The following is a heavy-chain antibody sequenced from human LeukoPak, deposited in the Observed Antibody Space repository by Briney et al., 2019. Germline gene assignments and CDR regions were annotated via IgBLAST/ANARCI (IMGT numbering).Heavy chain of an antibody. D-gene: IGHD3-16*01. CDR1: SGSLSSRSYY. CDR2: IFYSGRT. V-gene: IGHV4-39*07. J-gene: IGHJ5*02. CDR3: ARVIGALDDYVWGSFESTNWFDP. Sequence: SETLSLTCTVASGSLSSRSYYWGWILDPPGNGLDWFGSIFYSGRTYYASPLKSRVTISVDTSKNQFSLKLSSVTAADTAVYYCARVIGALDDYVWGSFESTNWFDPWGQGTLVTVSS.